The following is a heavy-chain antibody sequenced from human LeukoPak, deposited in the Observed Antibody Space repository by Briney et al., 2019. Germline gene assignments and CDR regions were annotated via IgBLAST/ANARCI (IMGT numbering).Heavy chain of an antibody. Sequence: GESLRLSCAASGFTLSSYWMHWVRQTPGMGLVWVSRINSDGGSTTYADSVKGRFTISRDNARNTLYLQMNSLRAEDTAVYYCARGLHCSGGSCYDTTFGYWGQGTLVTVSS. D-gene: IGHD2-15*01. CDR2: INSDGGST. J-gene: IGHJ4*02. V-gene: IGHV3-74*01. CDR3: ARGLHCSGGSCYDTTFGY. CDR1: GFTLSSYW.